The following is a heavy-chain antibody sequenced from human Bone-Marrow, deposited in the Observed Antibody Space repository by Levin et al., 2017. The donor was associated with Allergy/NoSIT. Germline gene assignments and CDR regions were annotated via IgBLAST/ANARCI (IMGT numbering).Heavy chain of an antibody. J-gene: IGHJ4*02. Sequence: GGSLRLSCAASGFTFSSYWMHWVRQVPGKGLVWVSRITHDGSNTVYADSVKGRFTISRDNAKNTLYPQMNSLKDEDTAVYYCAREGSSMKCYDMDYWGQGTLVTVSS. CDR1: GFTFSSYW. V-gene: IGHV3-74*03. CDR2: ITHDGSNT. D-gene: IGHD2-2*01. CDR3: AREGSSMKCYDMDY.